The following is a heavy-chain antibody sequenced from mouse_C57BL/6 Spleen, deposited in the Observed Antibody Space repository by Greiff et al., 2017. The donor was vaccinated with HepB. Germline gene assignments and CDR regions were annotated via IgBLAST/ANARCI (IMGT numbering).Heavy chain of an antibody. CDR2: INPNNGGT. V-gene: IGHV1-22*01. D-gene: IGHD1-1*01. CDR1: GYTFTDYN. CDR3: ERLLYYGSSEENY. Sequence: EVQLQQSGPELVKPGASVKMSCKASGYTFTDYNMHWVKQSHGKSLEWIGYINPNNGGTSYNQKFKGQATLTVNKSSSTAYMELRSLTSEDSAVYYCERLLYYGSSEENYWGKGTTLTVSS. J-gene: IGHJ2*01.